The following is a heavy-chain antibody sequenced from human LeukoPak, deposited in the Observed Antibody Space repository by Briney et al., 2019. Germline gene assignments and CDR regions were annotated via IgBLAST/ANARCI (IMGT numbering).Heavy chain of an antibody. CDR1: GGSINSYY. V-gene: IGHV4-59*01. Sequence: SETLSVTRTVSGGSINSYYWSRIRQPPGKGLEWIGHMYYSGGTNYNPSLKSRVTISVDTSKNQFSLKLSSVTAADTAVYYCTRRCKDAYTLYCFDYWGQGTLVTVSS. CDR2: MYYSGGT. CDR3: TRRCKDAYTLYCFDY. J-gene: IGHJ4*02. D-gene: IGHD5-24*01.